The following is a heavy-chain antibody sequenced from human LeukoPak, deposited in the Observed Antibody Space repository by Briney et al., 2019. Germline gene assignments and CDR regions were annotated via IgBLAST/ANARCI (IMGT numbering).Heavy chain of an antibody. J-gene: IGHJ4*02. V-gene: IGHV1-24*01. Sequence: ASVKVSCKVSGYTLTELSMHWVRQAPGKGLEWMGGFDPGDGETIYAQKFQGRVTMTEDTSTDTAYMELSSLRSEDTAVYYCATDFAYYYDSSGFETQFDYWGQGTLVTVSS. CDR3: ATDFAYYYDSSGFETQFDY. CDR2: FDPGDGET. CDR1: GYTLTELS. D-gene: IGHD3-22*01.